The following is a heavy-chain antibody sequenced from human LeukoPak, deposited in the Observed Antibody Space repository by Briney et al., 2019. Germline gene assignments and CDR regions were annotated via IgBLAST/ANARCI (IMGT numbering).Heavy chain of an antibody. D-gene: IGHD6-13*01. CDR2: ISYDGSVE. V-gene: IGHV3-30*04. Sequence: GRSLRLSCAASGFTFSNYAMHWVRQAPGKGLEWVALISYDGSVEKNAASVKGRFTISRDSSKNTLYLQMNSLRTEDTAVYYCARALGSSWDSSLDSWGQGTLVTVSS. J-gene: IGHJ4*02. CDR1: GFTFSNYA. CDR3: ARALGSSWDSSLDS.